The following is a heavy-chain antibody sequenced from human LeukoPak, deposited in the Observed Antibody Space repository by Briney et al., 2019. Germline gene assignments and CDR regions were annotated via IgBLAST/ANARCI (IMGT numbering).Heavy chain of an antibody. CDR1: GGSISSSNW. CDR3: ASLYCSGGSCPFDY. D-gene: IGHD2-15*01. J-gene: IGHJ4*02. V-gene: IGHV4-4*02. CDR2: IYHIGST. Sequence: SETLSLTCAVSGGSISSSNWWSWVRQPPGKGLEWIGEIYHIGSTNYNPSLKSRVTISVDKSKNQFSLKLSSVTAADTAVYYCASLYCSGGSCPFDYWGQGTLVTVSS.